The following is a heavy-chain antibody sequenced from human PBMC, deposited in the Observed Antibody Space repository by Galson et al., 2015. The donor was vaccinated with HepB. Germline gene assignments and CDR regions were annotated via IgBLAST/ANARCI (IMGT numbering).Heavy chain of an antibody. CDR3: EREER. J-gene: IGHJ4*02. V-gene: IGHV3-7*03. CDR2: INKDGSVQ. CDR1: GFTFNNYW. Sequence: SLRLSCAASGFTFNNYWMSWVRQAPGKGLEWVANINKDGSVQYYVDSVKGRFTISRDNAKNSLYLQMISLRAEDTAVYYCEREERWGQGTLVTVSS.